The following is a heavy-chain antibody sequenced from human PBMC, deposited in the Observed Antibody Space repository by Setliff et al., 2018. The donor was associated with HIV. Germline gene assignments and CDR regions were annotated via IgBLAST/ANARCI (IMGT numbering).Heavy chain of an antibody. V-gene: IGHV3-23*01. Sequence: SLRLSCAASGFTFSSYVMSWVRQAPGKGLEWVSGISGSGGSTYYADSVKGRFIISRDNSKNTLYLQMSNLRDEDTAIYYCARSVIGYYYYGMDVWGQGTLVTVSS. CDR2: ISGSGGST. J-gene: IGHJ6*02. CDR1: GFTFSSYV. D-gene: IGHD3-10*01. CDR3: ARSVIGYYYYGMDV.